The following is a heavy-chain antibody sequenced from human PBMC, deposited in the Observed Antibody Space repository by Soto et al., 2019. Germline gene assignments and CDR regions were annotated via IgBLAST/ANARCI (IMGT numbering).Heavy chain of an antibody. V-gene: IGHV4-39*01. J-gene: IGHJ1*01. CDR3: ARHAGSSRLKAGGLDP. Sequence: SETLAVICTVSPGSISSSSYDWVWIRQPPGKGLKWIGSIYYSGSTHYNPSLKTRVTISVDTSTNQFSLKLSSVTAVVPAVYYRARHAGSSRLKAGGLDPWAQGTQVIFS. D-gene: IGHD3-16*01. CDR2: IYYSGST. CDR1: PGSISSSSYD.